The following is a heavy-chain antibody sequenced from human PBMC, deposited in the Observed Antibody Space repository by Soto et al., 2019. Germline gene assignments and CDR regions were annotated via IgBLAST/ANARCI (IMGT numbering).Heavy chain of an antibody. CDR2: IYYSGST. Sequence: SETLSLTCTVSGGSITSGGYSWSWIRQHPGKGLEWIGYIYYSGSTYYSSSLKSRVTISVDMSKDQFSLNLTSVTAADTAVYYCAREKQIQLWLRAFEIWGQGTIVTVSS. CDR3: AREKQIQLWLRAFEI. J-gene: IGHJ3*02. CDR1: GGSITSGGYS. D-gene: IGHD5-18*01. V-gene: IGHV4-31*03.